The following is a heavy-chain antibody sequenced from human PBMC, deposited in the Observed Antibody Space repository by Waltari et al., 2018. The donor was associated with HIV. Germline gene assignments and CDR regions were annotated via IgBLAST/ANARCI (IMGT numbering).Heavy chain of an antibody. Sequence: EVQLLESGGDLVQPGGSLRLSCAASGFTFSSYAMSWVRQAPGKGREWVSYISGSGGSTYYADSVKGRFTISRDNSKNTLYLQMNSLRAEDTALYYCTKEQYGTLGGAWGQGTTVTVSS. D-gene: IGHD6-6*01. CDR3: TKEQYGTLGGA. CDR1: GFTFSSYA. CDR2: ISGSGGST. J-gene: IGHJ6*02. V-gene: IGHV3-23*01.